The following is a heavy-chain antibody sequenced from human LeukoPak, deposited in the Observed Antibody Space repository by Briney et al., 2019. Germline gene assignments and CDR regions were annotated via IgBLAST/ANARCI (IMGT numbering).Heavy chain of an antibody. V-gene: IGHV3-48*03. CDR1: GFTFSSSE. J-gene: IGHJ5*02. Sequence: GGSLRLSCAASGFTFSSSEMNWVRQAPGKGLEWVSYISSTSNTIYYADSVKGRFTISRDNAKNSLSLQMNSLRAEDTAVYYCARGGAAADWFDPWGQGTLVTVSS. D-gene: IGHD6-13*01. CDR2: ISSTSNTI. CDR3: ARGGAAADWFDP.